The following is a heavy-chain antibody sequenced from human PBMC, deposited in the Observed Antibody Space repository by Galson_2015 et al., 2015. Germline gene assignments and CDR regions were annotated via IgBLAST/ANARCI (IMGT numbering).Heavy chain of an antibody. CDR3: ARSSTYGLFDY. CDR1: GFTFSDYY. CDR2: ISSSSSYT. D-gene: IGHD3/OR15-3a*01. V-gene: IGHV3-11*03. J-gene: IGHJ4*02. Sequence: SLRLSCAASGFTFSDYYMSWCRQAPGKGLEWVSYISSSSSYTNYADSVKGRFTISRDNAKNSLYLQMNSLRAEDTAVYYCARSSTYGLFDYWGQGTLVPVFS.